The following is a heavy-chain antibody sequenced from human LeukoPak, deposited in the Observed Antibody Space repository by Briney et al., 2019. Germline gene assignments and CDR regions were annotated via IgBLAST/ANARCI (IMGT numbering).Heavy chain of an antibody. J-gene: IGHJ4*02. D-gene: IGHD3-10*01. CDR3: AKGQFTMVRGANFDY. Sequence: GGSLRLSRAASGFTVSSNYMSWVRQAPGKGLEWVSVIYSGGSTYYADSVKGRFTISRDNAKNSLYLQMNSLRAEDTAVYYCAKGQFTMVRGANFDYWGQGTLVTVSS. CDR2: IYSGGST. CDR1: GFTVSSNY. V-gene: IGHV3-53*01.